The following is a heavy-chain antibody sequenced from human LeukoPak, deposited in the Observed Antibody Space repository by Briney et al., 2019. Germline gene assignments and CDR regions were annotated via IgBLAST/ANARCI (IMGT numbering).Heavy chain of an antibody. CDR2: IYYSGST. D-gene: IGHD2-21*02. V-gene: IGHV4-39*01. J-gene: IGHJ4*02. Sequence: PSETLSLICTVSGGSISSSSFYWGWIRQPPGKGLEWIGNIYYSGSTYYNPSLKSRVTISVDTSKKQFSLKLSSVTAADTAVYYCATYYCGGDCYSGYFDYWAQGTLVTASS. CDR3: ATYYCGGDCYSGYFDY. CDR1: GGSISSSSFY.